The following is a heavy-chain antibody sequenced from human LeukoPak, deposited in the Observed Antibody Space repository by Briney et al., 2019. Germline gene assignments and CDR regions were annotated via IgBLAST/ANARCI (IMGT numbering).Heavy chain of an antibody. D-gene: IGHD2-2*01. CDR1: GFTVSSNY. CDR2: LYSGGTT. Sequence: GGSLSLSCAASGFTVSSNYLNWVRQAPGRGLEWVSVLYSGGTTYYEDSVKGRFTISIDNSKNTLYLQMNSLRAEDTAVYYCARDCISTSCTDAFDIWGQGTMVTVSS. CDR3: ARDCISTSCTDAFDI. J-gene: IGHJ3*02. V-gene: IGHV3-66*01.